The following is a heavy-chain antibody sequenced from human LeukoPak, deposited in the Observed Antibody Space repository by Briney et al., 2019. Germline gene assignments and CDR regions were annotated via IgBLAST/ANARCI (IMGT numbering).Heavy chain of an antibody. CDR1: GGSISPYY. V-gene: IGHV4-59*12. Sequence: SETLSLTCTVSGGSISPYYWSWIRQPPGKGLEWIGYIYYRGSTNYNPSLRSRVTISVDTSKNQFSLKLSSVTAADTAVYYCAKEMGHSPHSSGTYWSDGGVGLDYWGQGTLVTVSS. J-gene: IGHJ4*02. CDR3: AKEMGHSPHSSGTYWSDGGVGLDY. D-gene: IGHD3-10*01. CDR2: IYYRGST.